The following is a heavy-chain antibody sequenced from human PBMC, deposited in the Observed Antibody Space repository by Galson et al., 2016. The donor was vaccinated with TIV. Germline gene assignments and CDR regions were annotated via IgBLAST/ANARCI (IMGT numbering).Heavy chain of an antibody. D-gene: IGHD5-24*01. CDR2: IISIFRTA. V-gene: IGHV1-69*13. J-gene: IGHJ6*02. CDR1: GGIFSGYA. Sequence: SVKVSCKASGGIFSGYAINWVRQAPGQGLEWMGRIISIFRTANYAEKFQGRLTITAHDSTNAVHMELSSLKLEDTAVYYCARRTDGHLYDYYGMDVWGQGTTVIVSS. CDR3: ARRTDGHLYDYYGMDV.